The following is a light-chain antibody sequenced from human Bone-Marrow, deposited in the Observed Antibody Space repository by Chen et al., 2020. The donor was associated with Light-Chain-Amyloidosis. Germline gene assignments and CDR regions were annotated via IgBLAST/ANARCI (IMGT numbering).Light chain of an antibody. CDR1: NSDVGGYNS. Sequence: QSALTQPASVSGSPGQSITISCTGTNSDVGGYNSVSWYQQNPGKAPKVMIYEVTNRPSGVSNRFSGSKSGNTASLTISGLQAEDEADYYCSSYSSSSSRVFGGGTKVTVL. CDR3: SSYSSSSSRV. CDR2: EVT. V-gene: IGLV2-14*01. J-gene: IGLJ3*02.